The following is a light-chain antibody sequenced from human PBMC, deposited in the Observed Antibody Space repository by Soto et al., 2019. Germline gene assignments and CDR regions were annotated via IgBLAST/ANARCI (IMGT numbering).Light chain of an antibody. CDR1: QSVSSY. J-gene: IGKJ3*01. Sequence: EIVLTQSPATLSLSPGERATLSCRASQSVSSYLAWYPQKPGQTPRLLIYDASNRATGIAARFSGSGSGTDFPLCVSSLEPENFGVYYWQQRSTRPPKFTFGPGTNVYIQ. CDR3: QQRSTRPPKFT. CDR2: DAS. V-gene: IGKV3-11*01.